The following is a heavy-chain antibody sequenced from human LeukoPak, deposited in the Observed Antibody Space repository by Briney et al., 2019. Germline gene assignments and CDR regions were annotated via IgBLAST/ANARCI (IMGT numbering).Heavy chain of an antibody. Sequence: GGSLRLSCAASGFTFSSYSMNWVRQAPGKGLEWVSSISSSSSYIYYADSVKGRFTISRDNAKNSLYLQMNSLRAEDAAVYYCAKGEGSYHGLDYWGQGALVTVSS. D-gene: IGHD1-26*01. V-gene: IGHV3-21*04. J-gene: IGHJ4*02. CDR2: ISSSSSYI. CDR1: GFTFSSYS. CDR3: AKGEGSYHGLDY.